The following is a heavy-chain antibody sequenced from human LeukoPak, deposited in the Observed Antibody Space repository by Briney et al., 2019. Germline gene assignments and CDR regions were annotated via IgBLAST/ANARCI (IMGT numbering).Heavy chain of an antibody. V-gene: IGHV4-31*03. CDR1: GGSISSGGYY. CDR2: TYYSGST. J-gene: IGHJ2*01. Sequence: PSQTLSLTCTVSGGSISSGGYYWSWIRQHPGKGLEWIGYTYYSGSTYYNPSLKSRVTISVDTSKNQFSLKLSSVTAADTAVYYCARDPGDDMVRGARYFDLWGRGTLVTVSS. D-gene: IGHD3-10*01. CDR3: ARDPGDDMVRGARYFDL.